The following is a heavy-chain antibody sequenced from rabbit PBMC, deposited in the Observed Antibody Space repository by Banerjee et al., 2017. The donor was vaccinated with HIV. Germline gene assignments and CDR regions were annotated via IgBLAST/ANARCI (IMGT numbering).Heavy chain of an antibody. CDR2: INTSSGNT. D-gene: IGHD4-1*01. CDR1: GFSFSDKYV. J-gene: IGHJ4*01. CDR3: ARYTSGWNYFNL. Sequence: LTLTCTASGFSFSDKYVMCWVRQAPGKGLEWIGCINTSSGNTVYASWAKGRFTISRSTSLNTVTLQMTYLTGADTATYFCARYTSGWNYFNLWGQGT. V-gene: IGHV1S43*01.